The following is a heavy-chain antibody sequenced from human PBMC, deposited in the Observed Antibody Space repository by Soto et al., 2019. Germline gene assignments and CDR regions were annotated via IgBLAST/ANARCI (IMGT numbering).Heavy chain of an antibody. CDR2: FDPEDGET. CDR1: GYTLTELS. D-gene: IGHD2-15*01. Sequence: ASVKVSCKVSGYTLTELSMHWVRQAPGKGLEWMGGFDPEDGETIYAQKFQGRVTMTEGTSTDTAYMELSSLRSEDTAVYYCASREYCSGGSCYSGYFQHWGQGTLVTVS. J-gene: IGHJ1*01. CDR3: ASREYCSGGSCYSGYFQH. V-gene: IGHV1-24*01.